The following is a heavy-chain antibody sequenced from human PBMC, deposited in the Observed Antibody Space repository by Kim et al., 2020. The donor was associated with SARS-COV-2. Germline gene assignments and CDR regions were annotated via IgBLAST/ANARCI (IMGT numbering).Heavy chain of an antibody. V-gene: IGHV3-7*01. D-gene: IGHD3-10*02. Sequence: GGSLRLSCAASGFMFSSYWMNWVRQAPGKGLEWVANIKQDGSEKYYVDSVKGRFTISRDNAKNSLYLQMNSLRAEDTAVYYCARGSPLLWSATNENYYYGMDVWGQGTTVTVSS. J-gene: IGHJ6*02. CDR1: GFMFSSYW. CDR2: IKQDGSEK. CDR3: ARGSPLLWSATNENYYYGMDV.